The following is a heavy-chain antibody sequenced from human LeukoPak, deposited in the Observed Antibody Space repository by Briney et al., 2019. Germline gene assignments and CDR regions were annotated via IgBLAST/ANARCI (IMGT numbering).Heavy chain of an antibody. V-gene: IGHV3-66*02. D-gene: IGHD6-13*01. J-gene: IGHJ4*02. CDR2: IYSGGST. Sequence: GGSLRLSCAASGFTVSSNYMSWVRQAPGKGLEWVSVIYSGGSTYYADSVKGRFTISRDNSKSTLYLQMNSLRAEDTAVYYCARAQLAAAGPNDYWGQGTLVTVSS. CDR1: GFTVSSNY. CDR3: ARAQLAAAGPNDY.